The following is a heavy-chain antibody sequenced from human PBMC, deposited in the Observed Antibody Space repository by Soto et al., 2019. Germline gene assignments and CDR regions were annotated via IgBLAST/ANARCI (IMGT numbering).Heavy chain of an antibody. CDR1: GDSITSNY. CDR3: AKTKERGFDP. D-gene: IGHD3-10*01. CDR2: FHYSLNT. J-gene: IGHJ5*02. Sequence: QVQLQESGPGLVRPSETLSLTCTVSGDSITSNYWSWIRQSPGQGLEWIGYFHYSLNTNYNPSLSSRVITSVDTSTNQFCLKLTSVTAADTAMYYCAKTKERGFDPWGQGILVTVSS. V-gene: IGHV4-59*01.